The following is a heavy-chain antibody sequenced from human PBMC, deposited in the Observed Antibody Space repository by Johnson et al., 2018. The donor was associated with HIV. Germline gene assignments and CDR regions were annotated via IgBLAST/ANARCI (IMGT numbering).Heavy chain of an antibody. CDR3: ARDGGIAATDAFDI. Sequence: QVQLVESGGGVVQPGRSLRLSCAASGFTFSNYAMHWVRQAPGKGLEWVTVISYDGSNKYFADSVKGRFTISRDNSKNTLYLQMNSLRAEDTAVYYCARDGGIAATDAFDIWGQGTMVTVSS. V-gene: IGHV3-30*04. D-gene: IGHD6-13*01. J-gene: IGHJ3*02. CDR1: GFTFSNYA. CDR2: ISYDGSNK.